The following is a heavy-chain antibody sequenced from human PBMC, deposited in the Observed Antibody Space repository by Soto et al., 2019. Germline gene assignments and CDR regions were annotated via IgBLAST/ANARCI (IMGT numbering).Heavy chain of an antibody. CDR2: IKQDGGEK. Sequence: PAGSMGIASAASGYTLCTYWLAGSRQDQGKGPEWVANIKQDGGEKYYVDFVKGRFTISRDNAKNSLYLQMNSLRAEDTAVYYCARDFYASGWYYAFDIWGQGTMVTVSS. V-gene: IGHV3-7*01. D-gene: IGHD6-19*01. J-gene: IGHJ3*02. CDR1: GYTLCTYW. CDR3: ARDFYASGWYYAFDI.